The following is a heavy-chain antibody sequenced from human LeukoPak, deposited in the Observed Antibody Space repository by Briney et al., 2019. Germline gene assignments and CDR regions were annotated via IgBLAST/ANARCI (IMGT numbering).Heavy chain of an antibody. V-gene: IGHV5-51*01. D-gene: IGHD3-22*01. CDR1: GYSFTSYW. J-gene: IGHJ4*02. CDR2: IYPGDSDT. CDR3: ARQSPQYYYDSSGYPLNLSFDY. Sequence: GESLKISCKGSGYSFTSYWIGWVRQMPGKGLEWMGIIYPGDSDTRYSPSFQGQVTISADKSISTAYLQWSSLKASDTAMYYCARQSPQYYYDSSGYPLNLSFDYWGQGTLVTVSS.